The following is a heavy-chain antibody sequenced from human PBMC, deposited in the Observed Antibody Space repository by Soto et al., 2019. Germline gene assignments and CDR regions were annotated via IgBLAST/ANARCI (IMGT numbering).Heavy chain of an antibody. J-gene: IGHJ4*02. CDR1: VFTFISCG. D-gene: IGHD1-7*01. CDR3: AKWPNWNYPDY. Sequence: GWSLGLSCASSVFTFISCGVSWVRQAPGKGLEWVSSISGGSTYYGTTYYADSVKGRFTISRDNSKNTLYLQMNSLRAEDTAVYYCAKWPNWNYPDYWGQGTLVTVSS. V-gene: IGHV3-23*01. CDR2: ISGGSTYYGTT.